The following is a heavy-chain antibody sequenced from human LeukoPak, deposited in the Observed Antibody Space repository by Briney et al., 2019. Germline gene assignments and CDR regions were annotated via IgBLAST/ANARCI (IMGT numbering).Heavy chain of an antibody. CDR3: ARVQKGSGSGLGFDY. Sequence: GGSLRLSCAASGFTFSNFAMHWVRQAPGKGLAWVALISYDGTNEYYADSVKGRFTISRDNANNSLSLQMNSLRAEDTAVYYCARVQKGSGSGLGFDYWGQGTLVTVSS. CDR2: ISYDGTNE. D-gene: IGHD3-10*01. CDR1: GFTFSNFA. J-gene: IGHJ4*02. V-gene: IGHV3-30*07.